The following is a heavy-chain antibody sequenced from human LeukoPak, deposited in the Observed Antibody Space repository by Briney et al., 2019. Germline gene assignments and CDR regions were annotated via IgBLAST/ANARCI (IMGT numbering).Heavy chain of an antibody. CDR3: AKSSGYSLYRAPFDY. V-gene: IGHV3-48*01. CDR1: GFTFSSYS. J-gene: IGHJ4*02. CDR2: ISGSSSTI. D-gene: IGHD3-22*01. Sequence: GGSLRLSCAASGFTFSSYSMNWVRQAPGKGLEWGSYISGSSSTIYYADSVKGRFTISRDNGKNTLYLQMNSLRAEDTAVYYCAKSSGYSLYRAPFDYWGQGTLVIVSS.